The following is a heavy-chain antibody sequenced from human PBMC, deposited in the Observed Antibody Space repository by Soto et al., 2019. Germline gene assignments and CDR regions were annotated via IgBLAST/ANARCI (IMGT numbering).Heavy chain of an antibody. CDR2: ISAYNGKT. CDR3: ARVRCSGGSCYSNYYYYGMDV. V-gene: IGHV1-18*01. CDR1: GYTFTSYG. D-gene: IGHD2-15*01. J-gene: IGHJ6*02. Sequence: ASVKVSCKASGYTFTSYGISWVRQAPGQGLEWMGWISAYNGKTNYAQNLQGRGTMTTDTSTSTAYMELRSLGSDDTAVYYCARVRCSGGSCYSNYYYYGMDVWGQGTTVTVSS.